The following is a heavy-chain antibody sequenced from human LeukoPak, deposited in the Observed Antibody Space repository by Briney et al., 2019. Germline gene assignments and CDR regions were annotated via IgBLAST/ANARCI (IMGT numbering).Heavy chain of an antibody. CDR3: ARGPTTATPLDY. CDR1: GYSISSGHY. D-gene: IGHD4-17*01. Sequence: SETLSLTCAVSGYSISSGHYWGWIRQPPGKGLEWMGSIYHSGSTYYYPSLKSRITMSVDTSKNQFSLKLTSVTAADTAVYYCARGPTTATPLDYWGPGILVTVSS. V-gene: IGHV4-38-2*01. CDR2: IYHSGST. J-gene: IGHJ4*02.